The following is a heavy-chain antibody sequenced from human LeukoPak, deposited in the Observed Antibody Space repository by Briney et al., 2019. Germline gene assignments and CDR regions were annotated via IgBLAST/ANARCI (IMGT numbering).Heavy chain of an antibody. J-gene: IGHJ4*02. Sequence: SETLSLTCTVSGGSISSSSYYWGWIRQPPGKGLEWIGSIYYSGSTYYNPSLKSRVTISVDTSKKQFSLKLSSVTATDTAVYYCARVWAVAGGVHVLFDYWGQGTLVTVSS. CDR1: GGSISSSSYY. CDR2: IYYSGST. D-gene: IGHD6-19*01. V-gene: IGHV4-39*07. CDR3: ARVWAVAGGVHVLFDY.